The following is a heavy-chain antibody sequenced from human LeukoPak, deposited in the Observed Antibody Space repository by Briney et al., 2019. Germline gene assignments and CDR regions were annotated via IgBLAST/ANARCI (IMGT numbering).Heavy chain of an antibody. V-gene: IGHV1-8*01. CDR3: ARVFLELGPNWYFDL. CDR2: MNPNSGNT. Sequence: ASVTVSCKASGYTFTSYDINWVRQAPGQGLEWMGWMNPNSGNTGYAQKFQGRVTMTRNTSISTAYMELSSLRSEDTAVYYCARVFLELGPNWYFDLWGRGTLVTVSS. CDR1: GYTFTSYD. D-gene: IGHD1-7*01. J-gene: IGHJ2*01.